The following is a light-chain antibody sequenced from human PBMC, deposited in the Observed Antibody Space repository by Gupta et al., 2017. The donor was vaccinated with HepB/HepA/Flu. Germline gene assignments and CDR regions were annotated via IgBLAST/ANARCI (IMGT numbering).Light chain of an antibody. CDR3: QHYYGVLSS. J-gene: IGKJ2*04. CDR2: WAS. V-gene: IGKV4-1*01. Sequence: DIVMRPSPHSLSVYLGERATTNCKSSQSVFHSPNNQNYLAWYQQKPGQPPKLLIYWASIRESGVPDRFSGSGSGTDFTLTISSLQAEDVAVYYCQHYYGVLSSFGQGTKVDIK. CDR1: QSVFHSPNNQNY.